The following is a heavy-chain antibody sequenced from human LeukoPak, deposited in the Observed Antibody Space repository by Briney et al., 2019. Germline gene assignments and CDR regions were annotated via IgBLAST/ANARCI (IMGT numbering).Heavy chain of an antibody. J-gene: IGHJ4*02. CDR3: ASRYSSTLPVD. V-gene: IGHV4-39*01. CDR1: GGSISSSSYD. D-gene: IGHD6-13*01. Sequence: SETLSLTCTVSGGSISSSSYDWGWIRQPPGKGLEWIGSIYYSGSTYYNPSLKSRVTISVDTSKNQFSLKLSSVTAADTAVYYCASRYSSTLPVDWGQGTLVTVSS. CDR2: IYYSGST.